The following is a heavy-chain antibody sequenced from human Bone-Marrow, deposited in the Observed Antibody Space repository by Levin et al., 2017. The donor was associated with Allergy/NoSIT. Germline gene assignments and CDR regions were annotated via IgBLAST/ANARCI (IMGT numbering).Heavy chain of an antibody. CDR2: INHSGST. D-gene: IGHD6-19*01. Sequence: SQTLSLTCAVYGGSFSGYYWSWIRQPPGKGLEWIGEINHSGSTNYNPSLKSRVTISVDTSKNQFSLKLSSVTAADTAVYYCARSTGIAVAGVYYYYGMDVWGQGTTVTVSS. V-gene: IGHV4-34*01. J-gene: IGHJ6*02. CDR1: GGSFSGYY. CDR3: ARSTGIAVAGVYYYYGMDV.